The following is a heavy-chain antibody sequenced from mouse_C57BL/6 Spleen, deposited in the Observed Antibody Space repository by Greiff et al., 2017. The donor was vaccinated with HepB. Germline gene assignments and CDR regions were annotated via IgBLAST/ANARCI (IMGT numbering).Heavy chain of an antibody. J-gene: IGHJ3*01. CDR3: ARSPNWEEFEY. V-gene: IGHV1-9*01. CDR2: ILTGSGST. D-gene: IGHD4-1*01. CDR1: GYTLTGYW. Sequence: QVQLQQSGAELMKPGASVKLSCKATGYTLTGYWIEWVKQRPGHGLEWIGAILTGSGSTNYNAKFKGKATLTADTSSNTAYMQLIILTTEDSAIYYCARSPNWEEFEYWGKGTLVTVSA.